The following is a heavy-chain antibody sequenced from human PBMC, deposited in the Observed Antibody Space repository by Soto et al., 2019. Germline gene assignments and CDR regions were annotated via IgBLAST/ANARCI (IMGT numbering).Heavy chain of an antibody. D-gene: IGHD4-17*01. J-gene: IGHJ6*03. CDR3: ARHENDYGDYVNYYYMDV. CDR2: IYYSGST. V-gene: IGHV4-59*08. Sequence: SETLSLTCTVSGGSISSYYWSWIRQPPGKGLEWIGYIYYSGSTNYNPSLKSRVTISVDTSKNQFSLKLSSVTAADTAVYYCARHENDYGDYVNYYYMDVWGKGTTVTVSS. CDR1: GGSISSYY.